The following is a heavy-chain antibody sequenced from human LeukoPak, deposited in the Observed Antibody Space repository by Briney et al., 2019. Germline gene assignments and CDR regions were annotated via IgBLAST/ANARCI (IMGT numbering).Heavy chain of an antibody. J-gene: IGHJ4*02. V-gene: IGHV3-30*04. CDR1: GFTFSSYA. CDR2: ISYDGSNK. CDR3: ARNQPSDY. Sequence: GRSLRLSCAASGFTFSSYAMHWVRQAPGKGLEGVAVISYDGSNKYYADSVKGRFTISRDNSKNTLYLQMNSLRAEDTAVYYCARNQPSDYWGQGTLVTVSS.